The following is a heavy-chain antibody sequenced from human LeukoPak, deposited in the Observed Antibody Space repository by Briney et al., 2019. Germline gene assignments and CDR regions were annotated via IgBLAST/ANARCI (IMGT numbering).Heavy chain of an antibody. CDR2: ISYDGSNK. V-gene: IGHV3-30*18. CDR1: GFTFSSYG. Sequence: GGSLRLSCAASGFTFSSYGMHWVRQAPGKGLEGVAVISYDGSNKYYADSVKGRFTISRDNSKNTLYLQMNSLRAEDTAVYYCAKTKGPYGSGSYNYYGMDVWGKGTTVTVSS. D-gene: IGHD3-10*01. CDR3: AKTKGPYGSGSYNYYGMDV. J-gene: IGHJ6*04.